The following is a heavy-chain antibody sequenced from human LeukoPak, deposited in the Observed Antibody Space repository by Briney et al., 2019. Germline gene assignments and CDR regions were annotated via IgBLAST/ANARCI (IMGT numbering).Heavy chain of an antibody. CDR2: IWYDGSNK. CDR1: GFTVSSNY. CDR3: ARDSIAAAGTPDY. J-gene: IGHJ4*02. Sequence: QTGGSLRLSCAASGFTVSSNYMSWVRQAPGKGLEWVAVIWYDGSNKYYADSVKGRFTISRDNSKNTLYLQMNSLRAEDTAVYYCARDSIAAAGTPDYWGQGTLVTVSS. D-gene: IGHD6-13*01. V-gene: IGHV3-33*08.